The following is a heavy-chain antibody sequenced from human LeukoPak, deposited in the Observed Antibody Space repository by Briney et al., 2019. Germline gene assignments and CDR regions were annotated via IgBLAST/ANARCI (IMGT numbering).Heavy chain of an antibody. CDR2: ISAYNGNT. D-gene: IGHD1-26*01. CDR1: SFTFTNYD. Sequence: ASVKVSCKASSFTFTNYDISWVRQAPGQGLEWMGWISAYNGNTNYAQKLQGRVTMTTDTSTSTAYMELRSPRSDDTAVYYCARRGSYFSDYFDYWGQGTLVTVSS. J-gene: IGHJ4*02. V-gene: IGHV1-18*01. CDR3: ARRGSYFSDYFDY.